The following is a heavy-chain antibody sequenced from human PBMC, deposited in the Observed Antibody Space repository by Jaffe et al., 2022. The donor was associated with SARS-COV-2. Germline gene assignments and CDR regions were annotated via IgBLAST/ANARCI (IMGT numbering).Heavy chain of an antibody. CDR3: AREVYYDSSGYFELSSIYYYGMDV. CDR1: GYTFTSYG. J-gene: IGHJ6*02. Sequence: QVQLVQSGAEVKKPGASVKVSCKASGYTFTSYGISWVRQAPGQGLEWMGWISAYNGNTNYAQKLQGRVTMTTDTSTSTAYMELRSLRSDDTAVYYCAREVYYDSSGYFELSSIYYYGMDVWGQGTTVTVSS. D-gene: IGHD3-22*01. V-gene: IGHV1-18*01. CDR2: ISAYNGNT.